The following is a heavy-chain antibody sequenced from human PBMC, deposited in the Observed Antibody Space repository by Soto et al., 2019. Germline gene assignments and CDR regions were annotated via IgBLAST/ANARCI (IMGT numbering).Heavy chain of an antibody. CDR3: ARHRGTSYYYYYMDV. Sequence: SETLSLTCTVSGGSISSFYWSWIRQPPGKGLEWIGYIYYSGSTNYNPSLKSRVTISVDTSKNQFSLKLSSVTAADTAVYYCARHRGTSYYYYYMDVWGKGTTVTVSS. CDR2: IYYSGST. V-gene: IGHV4-59*08. J-gene: IGHJ6*03. D-gene: IGHD3-16*01. CDR1: GGSISSFY.